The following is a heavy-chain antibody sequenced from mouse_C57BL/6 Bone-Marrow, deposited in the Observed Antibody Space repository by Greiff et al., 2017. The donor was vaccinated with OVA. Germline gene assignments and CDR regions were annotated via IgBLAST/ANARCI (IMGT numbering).Heavy chain of an antibody. CDR2: IDPENGDT. V-gene: IGHV14-4*01. CDR3: TTYYSNCVDYAMDY. D-gene: IGHD2-5*01. Sequence: EVQLQQSGAELVRPGASVKLSCTASGFNIKDDYMHWVQQRPEQGLEWIGWIDPENGDTEYASKFQGKATITADTSSNTAYLQLSSLTSEDTAVYYCTTYYSNCVDYAMDYWGQGTSVTVAS. J-gene: IGHJ4*01. CDR1: GFNIKDDY.